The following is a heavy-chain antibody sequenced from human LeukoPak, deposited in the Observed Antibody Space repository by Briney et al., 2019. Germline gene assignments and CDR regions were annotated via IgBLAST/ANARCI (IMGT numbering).Heavy chain of an antibody. CDR1: GFTFDDYG. CDR3: ARDRAVVRGYYYYGMDV. CDR2: INWNGGST. V-gene: IGHV3-20*01. D-gene: IGHD4-23*01. J-gene: IGHJ6*02. Sequence: GGSLRLSCAASGFTFDDYGMSWVRQAPGKGLEWVSGINWNGGSTGYADSVKGRFPISRDNAKNSLYLQMNSLRAEDTALYHCARDRAVVRGYYYYGMDVWGQGTTVTVSS.